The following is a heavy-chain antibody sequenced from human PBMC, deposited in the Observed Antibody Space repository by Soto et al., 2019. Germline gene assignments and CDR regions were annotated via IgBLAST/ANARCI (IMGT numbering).Heavy chain of an antibody. CDR3: VSSVVTATLGY. V-gene: IGHV1-69*02. CDR2: IIHILNVT. Sequence: QLVQSGAEVMKPGSSVKVSCKASGGTFSTYTISWVRQAPGQGLEWMGRIIHILNVTNYAQKFQGRVTFTADKSTSTAYMELSSLRSEDAAVYYCVSSVVTATLGYWGQGTLVTVSS. D-gene: IGHD2-15*01. J-gene: IGHJ4*02. CDR1: GGTFSTYT.